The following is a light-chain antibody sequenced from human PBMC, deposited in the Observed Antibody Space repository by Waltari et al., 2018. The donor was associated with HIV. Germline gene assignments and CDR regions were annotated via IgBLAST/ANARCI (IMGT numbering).Light chain of an antibody. V-gene: IGLV1-40*01. Sequence: QSVLTQPPSVSGAPGQTVPISCTGRRSNIGAGYDIHWYQHLPGRAPKLLIYGNTNRPSGVPDRFSGSQSGTSASLVITGLQAEDEADYYCQSYDRSLSGGVFGGGTRMTVL. CDR2: GNT. CDR1: RSNIGAGYD. CDR3: QSYDRSLSGGV. J-gene: IGLJ7*01.